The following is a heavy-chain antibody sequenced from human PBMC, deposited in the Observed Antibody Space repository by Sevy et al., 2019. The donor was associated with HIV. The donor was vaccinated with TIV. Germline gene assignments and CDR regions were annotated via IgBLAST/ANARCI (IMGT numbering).Heavy chain of an antibody. D-gene: IGHD3-10*01. Sequence: SETLSLTCSVNGDSFSLYYWSWIRQSPRKGLEWIGEVSDIGATNYNPSLESRVTTSVDTAKNQVSLSLSSVTAADTAIYYCARGRKYGSEKGCFDPWGQGVQVTVSS. CDR3: ARGRKYGSEKGCFDP. J-gene: IGHJ5*02. CDR1: GDSFSLYY. V-gene: IGHV4-34*01. CDR2: VSDIGAT.